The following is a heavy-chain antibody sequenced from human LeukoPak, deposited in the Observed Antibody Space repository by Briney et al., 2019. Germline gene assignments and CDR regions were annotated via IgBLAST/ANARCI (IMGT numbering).Heavy chain of an antibody. CDR3: ARDQVVVNFQFDY. CDR2: IRYEKNEK. Sequence: GGSLRLSCAGSGFTFSYYGMHWVRQAPGKGLEWVAFIRYEKNEKYYADSVKGRFTISRDNSKNTLYLQMNSLRAEDTAVYYCARDQVVVNFQFDYWGQGTLVTVSS. CDR1: GFTFSYYG. D-gene: IGHD3-22*01. V-gene: IGHV3-30*02. J-gene: IGHJ4*02.